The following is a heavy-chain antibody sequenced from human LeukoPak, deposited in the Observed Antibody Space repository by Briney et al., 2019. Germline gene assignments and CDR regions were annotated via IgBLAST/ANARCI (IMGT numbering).Heavy chain of an antibody. CDR1: GYTFIGYY. CDR2: INPNSGGT. CDR3: ARDKLAAAGVYYYYYGMDV. J-gene: IGHJ6*02. V-gene: IGHV1-2*02. Sequence: ASVKVSCKASGYTFIGYYMHWVRQAPGQGLEWMGWINPNSGGTNYAQKFQGRVTMTRDTSISTAYMELSRLRSDDTAVYYCARDKLAAAGVYYYYYGMDVWGQGTTVTVSS. D-gene: IGHD6-13*01.